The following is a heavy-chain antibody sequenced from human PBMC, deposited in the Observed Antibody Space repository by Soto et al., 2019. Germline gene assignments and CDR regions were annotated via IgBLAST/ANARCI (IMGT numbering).Heavy chain of an antibody. CDR2: ISPDGSEE. CDR3: TRDLNHDTGP. V-gene: IGHV3-7*04. D-gene: IGHD2-8*02. J-gene: IGHJ5*02. Sequence: PGGSLRLSCAASGFTFSGYWVTGVRQAPGEGLEGVANISPDGSEEYYVDSVKGRFTISRDNAKNSVYLQMNSLRGEDTALYYCTRDLNHDTGPWGQGTQVTVSS. CDR1: GFTFSGYW.